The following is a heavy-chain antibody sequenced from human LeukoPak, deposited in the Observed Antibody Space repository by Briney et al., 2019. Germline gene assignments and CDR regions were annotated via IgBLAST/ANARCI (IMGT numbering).Heavy chain of an antibody. CDR3: ARGREDRSGYSFVRNWFDP. J-gene: IGHJ5*02. D-gene: IGHD3-22*01. CDR1: GGSSNGYY. Sequence: PSETLSLTCAVYGGSSNGYYWSWIRQPPGEELEWIGEISHSGTTNYNPSLKSRATISVETSKNQFYLKLSSVTAADKAVYYCARGREDRSGYSFVRNWFDPWGQGTLVTVSS. CDR2: ISHSGTT. V-gene: IGHV4-34*01.